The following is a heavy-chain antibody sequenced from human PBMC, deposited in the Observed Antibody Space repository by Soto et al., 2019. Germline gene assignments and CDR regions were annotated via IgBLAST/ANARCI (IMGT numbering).Heavy chain of an antibody. Sequence: QVQLQESGPGLVKPSGTLSLTCAVSSGSISSSNWWSWVRQPPGKGLEWIGEIYHSGSTNYNPSLKSRVTISVDKSKNQFSLKLSSETASDTAVYYCARLDGSSADDTADQYYFDYWGQGTLVTVSS. D-gene: IGHD6-13*01. J-gene: IGHJ4*02. CDR2: IYHSGST. V-gene: IGHV4-4*02. CDR3: ARLDGSSADDTADQYYFDY. CDR1: SGSISSSNW.